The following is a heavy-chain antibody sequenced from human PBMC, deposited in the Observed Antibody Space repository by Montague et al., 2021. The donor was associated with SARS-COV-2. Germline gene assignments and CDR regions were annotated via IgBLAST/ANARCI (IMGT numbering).Heavy chain of an antibody. CDR3: AREEGGVGGVLGPLLYHGMDV. CDR1: GLTVSENY. Sequence: SLRLSCAAAGLTVSENYMSWVRQAPGKRLEWVSLLFRGGKPYYADSVKGRFTISRDGSNNILFLQMNSVRLEDTAVYFCAREEGGVGGVLGPLLYHGMDVWGQGTTVTVSS. V-gene: IGHV3-66*02. CDR2: LFRGGKP. J-gene: IGHJ6*02. D-gene: IGHD3-16*01.